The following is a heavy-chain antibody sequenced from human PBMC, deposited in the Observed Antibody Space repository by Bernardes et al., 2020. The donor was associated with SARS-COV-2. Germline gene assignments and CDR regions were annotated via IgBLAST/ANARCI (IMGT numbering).Heavy chain of an antibody. CDR3: ARDKEGLEYGDHRGVFDY. CDR2: LYAGGST. J-gene: IGHJ4*02. CDR1: GFTVSTTY. D-gene: IGHD4-17*01. Sequence: GGSLRLSCAASGFTVSTTYMNWVRQAPGKGLEWVSLLYAGGSTYYADSVKGRFSISRDNSKNTVYLQMDSLRAEDTAIYYCARDKEGLEYGDHRGVFDYWGQGTLVTVSS. V-gene: IGHV3-66*01.